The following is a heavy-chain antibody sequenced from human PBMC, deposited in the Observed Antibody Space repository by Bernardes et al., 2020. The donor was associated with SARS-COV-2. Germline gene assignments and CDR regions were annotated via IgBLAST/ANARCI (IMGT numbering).Heavy chain of an antibody. CDR1: GGTFSSYA. CDR2: IIPILGIA. V-gene: IGHV1-69*04. J-gene: IGHJ5*02. Sequence: SVKVSCMASGGTFSSYAISWVRQAPGQGLEWMGRIIPILGIANYAQKFQGRVTITADKSTSTAYMELSSLGSEDTAVYYCARNGDYAPGNWFDPWGQGTLVTVSS. D-gene: IGHD4-17*01. CDR3: ARNGDYAPGNWFDP.